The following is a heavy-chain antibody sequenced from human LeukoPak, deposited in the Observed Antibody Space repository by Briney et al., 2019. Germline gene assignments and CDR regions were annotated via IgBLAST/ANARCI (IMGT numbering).Heavy chain of an antibody. J-gene: IGHJ4*02. CDR2: IIPIFGTA. Sequence: ASVTVSCTASGGTFSSYAISWVRQAPGQGLEWMGGIIPIFGTANYAQKFQGRVTITADESTSTAYMELSSLRSEDTAVYYCARGDIVVVPARLDYWGQGTLVTVSS. CDR1: GGTFSSYA. CDR3: ARGDIVVVPARLDY. V-gene: IGHV1-69*01. D-gene: IGHD2-2*01.